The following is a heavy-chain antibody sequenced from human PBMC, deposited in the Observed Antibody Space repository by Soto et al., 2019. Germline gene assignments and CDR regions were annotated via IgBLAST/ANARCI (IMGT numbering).Heavy chain of an antibody. V-gene: IGHV1-69*13. CDR1: GGTFSSYA. Sequence: SVKVSCKASGGTFSSYAISWVRQAPGQGLEWMGGIIPIFGTANYAQKFQGRVTITADESTSTAYMELSSLRSEDTAVYYCASHGRGYYYYGMDVWGQGTTVTVSS. CDR2: IIPIFGTA. CDR3: ASHGRGYYYYGMDV. J-gene: IGHJ6*02. D-gene: IGHD2-15*01.